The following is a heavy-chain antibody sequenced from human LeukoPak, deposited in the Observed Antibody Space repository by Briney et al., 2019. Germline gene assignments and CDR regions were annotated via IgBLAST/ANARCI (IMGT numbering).Heavy chain of an antibody. D-gene: IGHD3-9*01. CDR2: IYPGDSDT. J-gene: IGHJ4*02. CDR3: ARQATYYDILTGYPYFDY. V-gene: IGHV5-51*01. CDR1: GYSFTSCW. Sequence: GESLKISCQGSGYSFTSCWIGWVRQMPGKGLEWMGIIYPGDSDTRYSPSFQGQVTISADKSISTAYLQWSSLKASDTAMYYCARQATYYDILTGYPYFDYWGQGTLVTVSS.